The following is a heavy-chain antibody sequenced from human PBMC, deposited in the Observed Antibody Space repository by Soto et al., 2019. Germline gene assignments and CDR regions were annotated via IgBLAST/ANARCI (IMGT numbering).Heavy chain of an antibody. CDR2: ISGSGGST. J-gene: IGHJ4*02. Sequence: GGPLRVSCAASGFTFSSYAMSWVRQAPGKGLEWVSAISGSGGSTYYADSVKGRFTISRDNSKNTLYLQMNSLRAEDTAVYYCAKDRYDSSGYYLFDYWGQGTLVTVSS. CDR1: GFTFSSYA. V-gene: IGHV3-23*01. D-gene: IGHD3-22*01. CDR3: AKDRYDSSGYYLFDY.